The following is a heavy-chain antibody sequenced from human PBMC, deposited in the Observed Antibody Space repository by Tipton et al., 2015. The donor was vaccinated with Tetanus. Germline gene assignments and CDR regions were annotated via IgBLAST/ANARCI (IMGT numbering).Heavy chain of an antibody. D-gene: IGHD3-9*01. CDR2: ISYSGST. CDR1: GGSISDNY. J-gene: IGHJ4*02. V-gene: IGHV4-59*08. Sequence: TLSLTCTVSGGSISDNYWSWIRQPPGKGLEWIGYISYSGSTNSNPSLKSRVTISVDASKNQFSLELTSVTAADTAVYYCARHAGAGATIWGTDYWGQGTLVTVSS. CDR3: ARHAGAGATIWGTDY.